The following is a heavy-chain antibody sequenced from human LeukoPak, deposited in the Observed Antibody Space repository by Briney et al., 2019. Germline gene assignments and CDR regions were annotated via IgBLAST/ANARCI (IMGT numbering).Heavy chain of an antibody. CDR3: ARYHSGSYYFDY. Sequence: ASVKVSCKASGGTFSSYAISWVRQAPGQGLEWMGRIIPILGIANYAQKFQGRVTITADKSTSTAYMELSSLRSEDTAVYCCARYHSGSYYFDYWGQGTLVTVSS. D-gene: IGHD1-26*01. CDR2: IIPILGIA. CDR1: GGTFSSYA. J-gene: IGHJ4*02. V-gene: IGHV1-69*04.